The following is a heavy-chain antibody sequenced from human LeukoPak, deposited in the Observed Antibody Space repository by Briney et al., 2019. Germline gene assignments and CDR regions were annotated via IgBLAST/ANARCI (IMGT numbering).Heavy chain of an antibody. Sequence: PGGSLRLSCAASGFTFSSYSMNWVRQAPGKGLEWVSSISSSSSYIYYADSVKGRFTISRDNAKNSLYLQMNSLRAEDTAVYYCARDRTTGTTGGVAFDIWGQGTMVTVSS. CDR1: GFTFSSYS. CDR2: ISSSSSYI. J-gene: IGHJ3*02. CDR3: ARDRTTGTTGGVAFDI. V-gene: IGHV3-21*01. D-gene: IGHD1-1*01.